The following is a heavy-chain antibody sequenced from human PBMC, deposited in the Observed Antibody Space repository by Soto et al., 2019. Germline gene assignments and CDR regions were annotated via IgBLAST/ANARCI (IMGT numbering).Heavy chain of an antibody. D-gene: IGHD6-13*01. Sequence: PSETLSLTCAVSGGSISSGGYSWSWIRQPPGKGLEWIGYIYHSGSTYYNPSLKSRVTISVDRSKNQFSLKLSSVTAADTAVYYCARDGSSWTGGWFDPWGQGTLVTVSS. J-gene: IGHJ5*02. CDR2: IYHSGST. CDR1: GGSISSGGYS. V-gene: IGHV4-30-2*01. CDR3: ARDGSSWTGGWFDP.